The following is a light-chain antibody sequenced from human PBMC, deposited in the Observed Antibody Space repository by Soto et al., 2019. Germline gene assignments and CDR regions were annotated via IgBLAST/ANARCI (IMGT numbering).Light chain of an antibody. CDR1: SSDVGGYNY. J-gene: IGLJ1*01. CDR3: CSYAGSPRYV. Sequence: QSALTQPRSVSGSPGQSVTISCTGTSSDVGGYNYVSWYQQHPGKAPKVMIYDDSERPSGVPDRFSGSKSGNTASLTISGLQAEDEADYYCCSYAGSPRYVLGTGTKLTVL. CDR2: DDS. V-gene: IGLV2-11*01.